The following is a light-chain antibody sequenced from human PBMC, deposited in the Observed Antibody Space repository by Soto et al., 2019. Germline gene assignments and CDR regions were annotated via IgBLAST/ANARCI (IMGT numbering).Light chain of an antibody. J-gene: IGKJ5*01. CDR2: AAS. CDR3: QQANSFPIT. V-gene: IGKV1-12*01. Sequence: DIQMTQSPSSLFASVGDRVTITCQASQDISDFLNWYQQTPGTAPKLLIYAASSLQSGVPSRFSGSGSGTDFTLTISSLQPEDFATYYCQQANSFPITFGQGTRLENK. CDR1: QDISDF.